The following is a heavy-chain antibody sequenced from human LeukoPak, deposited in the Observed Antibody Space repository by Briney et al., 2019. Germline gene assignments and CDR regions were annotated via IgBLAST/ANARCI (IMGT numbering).Heavy chain of an antibody. J-gene: IGHJ1*01. Sequence: ASVKVSCKASGYSFASYDIIWVRQAGGQGLEWMGWMNPNSGNTGSAQRFQGRVTLSRNTSISTAYLELSSLRSEDTAVYYCARRRYSGYDLSGALNAWGQGTLVTVSS. D-gene: IGHD5-12*01. CDR2: MNPNSGNT. V-gene: IGHV1-8*01. CDR1: GYSFASYD. CDR3: ARRRYSGYDLSGALNA.